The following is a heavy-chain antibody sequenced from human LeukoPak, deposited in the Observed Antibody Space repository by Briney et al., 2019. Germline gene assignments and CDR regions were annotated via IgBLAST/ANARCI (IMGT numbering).Heavy chain of an antibody. D-gene: IGHD7-27*01. CDR1: GFTFSKHG. J-gene: IGHJ4*02. CDR3: ARDLAWGAFDY. Sequence: GGTLRLSCGASGFTFSKHGMNWVRQAPGKGLEWLSGVSPPGGGTYYADSVKGRFTISRDDSKNTLSLQMNSLRVEDTAVYYCARDLAWGAFDYWGQGTLVAVSS. CDR2: VSPPGGGT. V-gene: IGHV3-23*01.